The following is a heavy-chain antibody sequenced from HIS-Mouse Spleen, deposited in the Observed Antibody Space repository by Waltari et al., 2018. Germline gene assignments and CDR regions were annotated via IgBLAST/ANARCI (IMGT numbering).Heavy chain of an antibody. J-gene: IGHJ4*02. D-gene: IGHD4-4*01. V-gene: IGHV1-8*01. CDR2: MNPNSGNT. CDR1: GYTFTSYD. Sequence: QVQLVQSGAEVKKPGASVQVSCQASGYTFTSYDINRVRQDNGPGLEWMGWMNPNSGNTGYAQKFQGRVTMTRNTSISTAYMELSSLRSEDTAVYYCARGHDYSNYFDYWGQGTLVTVSS. CDR3: ARGHDYSNYFDY.